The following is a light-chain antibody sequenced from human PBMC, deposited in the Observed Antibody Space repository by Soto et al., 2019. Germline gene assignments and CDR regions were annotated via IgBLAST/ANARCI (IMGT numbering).Light chain of an antibody. J-gene: IGLJ2*01. CDR3: CSYAGSYNDVV. Sequence: QSALTQPRSVSGSPGQSVTISCTGTSSDVGGYNYVSWYQQHPGKAPKLMIYDVSKRPSGVPDRFSGSKSGNTASLTISGRQAEDEADYYCCSYAGSYNDVVFGGGTKLTVL. V-gene: IGLV2-11*01. CDR1: SSDVGGYNY. CDR2: DVS.